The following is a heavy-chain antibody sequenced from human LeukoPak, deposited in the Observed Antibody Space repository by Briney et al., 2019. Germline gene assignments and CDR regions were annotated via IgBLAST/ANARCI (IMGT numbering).Heavy chain of an antibody. V-gene: IGHV1-2*02. CDR1: GYTFTGYY. J-gene: IGHJ6*03. CDR2: INPNSGGT. Sequence: VASVKVSCRASGYTFTGYYMHWVRQAPGQGLEWMGWINPNSGGTNYAQKFQGRVTMTRDTSISTAYMELSRLRSDDTAVYYCARGNHEDILTGYSPSWWGYYYYMDVWGKGTTVTVSS. D-gene: IGHD3-9*01. CDR3: ARGNHEDILTGYSPSWWGYYYYMDV.